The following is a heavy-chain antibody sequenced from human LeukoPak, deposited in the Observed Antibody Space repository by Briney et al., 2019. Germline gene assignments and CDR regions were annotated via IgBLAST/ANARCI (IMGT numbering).Heavy chain of an antibody. CDR1: GYTFTSYG. Sequence: ASVKVSCKASGYTFTSYGISWVRQAPGQGLEWMGWISAYNGNTNYAQKLQGRVTMTTDTSTSTAYMELRSLRSDDTAVYYCARDSMIVVVTPGPVGWFDPRGQGTLVTVSS. V-gene: IGHV1-18*01. D-gene: IGHD3-22*01. J-gene: IGHJ5*01. CDR3: ARDSMIVVVTPGPVGWFDP. CDR2: ISAYNGNT.